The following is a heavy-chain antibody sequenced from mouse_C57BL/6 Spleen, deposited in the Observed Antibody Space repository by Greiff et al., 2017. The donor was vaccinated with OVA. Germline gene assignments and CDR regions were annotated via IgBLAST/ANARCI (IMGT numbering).Heavy chain of an antibody. CDR3: ARAPGTQATGFAY. CDR1: GYTFTSYW. V-gene: IGHV1-55*01. Sequence: QVQLQQPGAELVKPGASVKMSCKASGYTFTSYWITWVKQRPGQGLEWIGDIYPGSGSTNYNEKFKSKATLTVDTSSSTDYMQLSSLTSEDSAVYYCARAPGTQATGFAYWGQGTLVTVSA. CDR2: IYPGSGST. D-gene: IGHD3-2*02. J-gene: IGHJ3*01.